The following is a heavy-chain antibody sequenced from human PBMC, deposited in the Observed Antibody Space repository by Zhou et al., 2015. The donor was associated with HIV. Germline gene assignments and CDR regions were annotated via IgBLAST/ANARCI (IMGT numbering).Heavy chain of an antibody. J-gene: IGHJ3*02. CDR2: IIPIFGTA. Sequence: QVQLVQSGAEVKKPGSSVKVSCKASGGTFSSYAISWVRQAPGQGLEWMGGIIPIFGTANYAQKFQGRVTITADESTSTAYMELSSLRSEDTAVYYCARGGYCSSTSCGDIVVVVAAMKGNDAFDIWGQGTMVTVSS. CDR1: GGTFSSYA. CDR3: ARGGYCSSTSCGDIVVVVAAMKGNDAFDI. D-gene: IGHD2-15*01. V-gene: IGHV1-69*01.